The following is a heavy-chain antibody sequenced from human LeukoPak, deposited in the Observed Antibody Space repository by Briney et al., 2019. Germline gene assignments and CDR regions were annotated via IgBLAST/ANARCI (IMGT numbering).Heavy chain of an antibody. CDR3: AKDQRFGDLDDY. V-gene: IGHV3-23*01. CDR1: GFTFSNYA. J-gene: IGHJ4*02. Sequence: SGGSLRLSCTTSGFTFSNYAMSWVRQAPGKGLEWVSSISGSAITTYYADSVKGRFAISRDNSKNTLYLQMTSLRAEDTAVYYRAKDQRFGDLDDYRGQGTLVTVSS. CDR2: ISGSAITT. D-gene: IGHD3-10*01.